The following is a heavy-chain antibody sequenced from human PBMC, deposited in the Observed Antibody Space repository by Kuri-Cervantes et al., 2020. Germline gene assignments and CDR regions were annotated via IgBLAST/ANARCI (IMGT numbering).Heavy chain of an antibody. V-gene: IGHV3-30*03. D-gene: IGHD3-10*01. CDR3: VRMGSGSYAQLHPYYYYYYGMDV. CDR1: GFTFSSYS. Sequence: GGSLRLSCAASGFTFSSYSMNWVRQAPGKGLEWVAVISYAGSNKYYADSVKSRFTISRDNSKNTLYLQMHSLRAEDTAVYYCVRMGSGSYAQLHPYYYYYYGMDVWGQGTTVTVSS. J-gene: IGHJ6*02. CDR2: ISYAGSNK.